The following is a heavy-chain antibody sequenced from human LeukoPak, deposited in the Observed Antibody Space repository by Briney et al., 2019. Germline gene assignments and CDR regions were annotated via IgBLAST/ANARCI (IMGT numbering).Heavy chain of an antibody. V-gene: IGHV3-23*01. CDR2: ISGSGGST. Sequence: PGGSLRLSCAASGFTFSSYAMSWVRQAPGKGLEWVSGISGSGGSTYYADSVKGRFTISRDNSKNTLYLQMNSLGAEDTAVYYCAKDRALFRFSEWLLEPLDYWGQGTLVTVSS. J-gene: IGHJ4*02. CDR3: AKDRALFRFSEWLLEPLDY. D-gene: IGHD3-3*01. CDR1: GFTFSSYA.